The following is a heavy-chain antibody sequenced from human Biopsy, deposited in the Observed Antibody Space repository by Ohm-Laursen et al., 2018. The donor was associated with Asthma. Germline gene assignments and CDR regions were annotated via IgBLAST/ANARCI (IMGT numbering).Heavy chain of an antibody. V-gene: IGHV3-7*01. CDR1: GFTFGAYC. Sequence: GSLRLSCSAASGFTFGAYCMSWVRQVPGQGLEWVANIKHDGSEKNHVDSLKGRFTISRDNAKNLLFLQMNSLRAEDTAVYYCARTFHFWSPYHAEHYQLWGQGTLVTVSS. D-gene: IGHD3-3*01. CDR2: IKHDGSEK. CDR3: ARTFHFWSPYHAEHYQL. J-gene: IGHJ1*01.